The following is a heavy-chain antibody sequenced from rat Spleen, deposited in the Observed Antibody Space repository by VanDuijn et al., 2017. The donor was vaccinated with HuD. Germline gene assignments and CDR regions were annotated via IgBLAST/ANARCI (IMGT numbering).Heavy chain of an antibody. J-gene: IGHJ2*01. D-gene: IGHD1-9*01. CDR3: ARLTYYGYTYEYFDY. V-gene: IGHV3-1*01. CDR2: ISYSGST. Sequence: EVQLQESGPGLVKPSQSLSLTCSVTGYSITSNYWGWIRKFPGNKMEWMGYISYSGSTSYNPSLKSRISITRDTSKNQFFLQLNSVTTEDTATYYCARLTYYGYTYEYFDYWGQGVMVTVSS. CDR1: GYSITSNY.